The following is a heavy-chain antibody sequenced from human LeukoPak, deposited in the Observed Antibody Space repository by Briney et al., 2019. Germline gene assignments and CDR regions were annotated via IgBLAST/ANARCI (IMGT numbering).Heavy chain of an antibody. J-gene: IGHJ4*02. V-gene: IGHV4-34*01. Sequence: SETLSLTCAVYGGSFSGYYWSWIRQPPGKGLEWIGEINHSGSTNYNPSLKSRVTISVDTSKNQFSLKLSSVTAADTAVYHCARGRYYYGSVQGPYYFDYWGQGTLVTVSS. CDR2: INHSGST. CDR1: GGSFSGYY. CDR3: ARGRYYYGSVQGPYYFDY. D-gene: IGHD3-10*01.